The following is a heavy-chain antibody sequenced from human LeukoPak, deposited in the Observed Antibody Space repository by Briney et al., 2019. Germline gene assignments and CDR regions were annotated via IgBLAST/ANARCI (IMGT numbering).Heavy chain of an antibody. CDR3: ARGGVMVRGVINYYYYMDV. CDR2: MNPNSGNT. D-gene: IGHD3-10*01. J-gene: IGHJ6*03. V-gene: IGHV1-8*01. CDR1: GYTFTSYD. Sequence: ASVKVSCKASGYTFTSYDINWVRQATGQGLEWMGWMNPNSGNTGYAQKFQGRVTMTRNTSISTAYMELSSLRSEDTAVYYCARGGVMVRGVINYYYYMDVWGKGTTVTVSS.